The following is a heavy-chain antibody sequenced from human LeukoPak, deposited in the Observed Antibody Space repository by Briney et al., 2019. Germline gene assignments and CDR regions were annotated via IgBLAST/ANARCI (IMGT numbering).Heavy chain of an antibody. J-gene: IGHJ6*02. CDR2: ISAYNGNT. Sequence: ASVKVSCKASGYTFTSYGISWVRQAPGQGLEWMGWISAYNGNTNYAQKLQGRVTMTTDTSTSTAYMELSSLRSEDTAVYFCARGLDSTGFYYYGMDEWGQGTTVTVSS. CDR3: ARGLDSTGFYYYGMDE. D-gene: IGHD3-22*01. CDR1: GYTFTSYG. V-gene: IGHV1-18*01.